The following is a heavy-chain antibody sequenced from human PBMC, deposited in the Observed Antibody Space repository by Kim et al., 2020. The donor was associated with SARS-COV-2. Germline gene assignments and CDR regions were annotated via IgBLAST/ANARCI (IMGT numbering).Heavy chain of an antibody. D-gene: IGHD3-22*01. CDR2: ISYSGIT. CDR3: ARVSTYYYNY. V-gene: IGHV4-31*03. CDR1: GDSISSGGYY. J-gene: IGHJ4*02. Sequence: SETLSLTCTVSGDSISSGGYYWSWIRQHPGQGLEWIGYISYSGITYYNPSLKSRVTISVDTSKNQFSLKLSSVTAADTAVYYCARVSTYYYNYWGQGSL.